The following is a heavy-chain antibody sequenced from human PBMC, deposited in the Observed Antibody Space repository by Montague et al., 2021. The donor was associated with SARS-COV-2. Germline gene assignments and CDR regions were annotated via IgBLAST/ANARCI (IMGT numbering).Heavy chain of an antibody. D-gene: IGHD5-12*01. CDR2: ISYDGSNK. CDR3: ARDVLLNSGYHTFFDY. CDR1: GFTFSSYA. V-gene: IGHV3-30*04. Sequence: SLRLSCAASGFTFSSYAMHWVRQAPGKGLEWVAVISYDGSNKYYADSVKGRFTISRDNSKNTLYLQMNSLRAEDTAVYYCARDVLLNSGYHTFFDYWGQGTLVTVSS. J-gene: IGHJ4*02.